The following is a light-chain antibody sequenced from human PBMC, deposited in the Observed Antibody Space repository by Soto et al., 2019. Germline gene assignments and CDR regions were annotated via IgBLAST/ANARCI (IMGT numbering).Light chain of an antibody. CDR3: QKYDNWPWK. V-gene: IGKV3-15*01. CDR1: QSISDT. J-gene: IGKJ1*01. Sequence: EIVMTQSPATLSVSPGGRATLSFRASQSISDTLAWYQQKPGQAPRLLIYGASRRATGFPARFSGSGSGTDFTLTISSLQSEDFAVYYCQKYDNWPWKFGQGTKVDIK. CDR2: GAS.